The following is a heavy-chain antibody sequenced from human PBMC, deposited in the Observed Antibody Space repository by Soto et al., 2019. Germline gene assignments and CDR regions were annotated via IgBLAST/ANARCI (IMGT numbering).Heavy chain of an antibody. J-gene: IGHJ6*02. Sequence: QVQLVQSGAEVKKPGSSVKVSCKASGGTFSSYAISWVRQAPGQGLKWMGGIIPISDTTNYAQKFQGRVTITADESTSTAYMELSSLRSEDTAVYYCARSQGSSTSLEIDYYYYYGMDVWGQGTTVTVSS. V-gene: IGHV1-69*01. D-gene: IGHD2-2*01. CDR3: ARSQGSSTSLEIDYYYYYGMDV. CDR2: IIPISDTT. CDR1: GGTFSSYA.